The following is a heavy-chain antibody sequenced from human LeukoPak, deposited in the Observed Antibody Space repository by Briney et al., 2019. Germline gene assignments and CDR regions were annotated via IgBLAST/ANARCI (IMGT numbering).Heavy chain of an antibody. V-gene: IGHV1-18*01. CDR2: ISAYNANT. CDR1: GYTLTSYG. CDR3: ARAAGSSSYYYYYMDV. Sequence: ASVKVSCKASGYTLTSYGISWVRQAPGQGLEWMGWISAYNANTNYAQKLQGRVTMTTDTSTSTAYMELRSLRSEDTAVYYCARAAGSSSYYYYYMDVWGKGTTVTVSS. J-gene: IGHJ6*03. D-gene: IGHD6-6*01.